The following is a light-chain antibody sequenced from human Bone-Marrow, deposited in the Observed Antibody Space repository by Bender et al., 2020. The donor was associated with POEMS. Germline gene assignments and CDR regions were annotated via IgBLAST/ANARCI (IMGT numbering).Light chain of an antibody. V-gene: IGLV2-23*01. J-gene: IGLJ3*02. CDR3: CSYAGSSTWV. CDR1: STDVGSFNL. CDR2: EDT. Sequence: QSALTQPASVSWSPGQSITISCTGTSTDVGSFNLVSWYQHHPGKAPKVMIYEDTKRPSGVSNRFSGSKSGNTASLTISGLQAEDEADYYCCSYAGSSTWVFGGGTKLTVL.